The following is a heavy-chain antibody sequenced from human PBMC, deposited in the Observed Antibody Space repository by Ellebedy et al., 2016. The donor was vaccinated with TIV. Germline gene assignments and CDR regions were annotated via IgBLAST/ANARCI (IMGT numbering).Heavy chain of an antibody. V-gene: IGHV3-33*01. D-gene: IGHD3-10*01. Sequence: GESLKISXAASGFTFSSYGMHWVRQAPGKGLEWVAVIWYDGSNKYYADSVKGRFTISRDNSKNTLYLQMNSLRAEDTAVYYCARESGSPEVDYWGQGTLVTVSS. CDR1: GFTFSSYG. CDR3: ARESGSPEVDY. J-gene: IGHJ4*02. CDR2: IWYDGSNK.